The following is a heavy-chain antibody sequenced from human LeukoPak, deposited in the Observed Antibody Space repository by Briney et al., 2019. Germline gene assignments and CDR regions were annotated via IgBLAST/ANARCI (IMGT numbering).Heavy chain of an antibody. CDR1: RFTFTDYN. J-gene: IGHJ6*02. V-gene: IGHV3-11*01. D-gene: IGHD3-10*01. CDR3: ARVGVRYYYGSGSYFNGGRGDYYGMDV. Sequence: GSLRDSSAPPRFTFTDYNMSSIRQTPGEGLGWVSYIISSGGTTYTADSVRGRFTISREKAKSSLYLQIYSLRAEDTAVYYCARVGVRYYYGSGSYFNGGRGDYYGMDVWGQGTTVTVSS. CDR2: IISSGGTT.